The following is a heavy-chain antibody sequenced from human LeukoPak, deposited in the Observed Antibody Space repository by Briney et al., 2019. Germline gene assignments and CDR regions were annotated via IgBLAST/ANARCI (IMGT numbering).Heavy chain of an antibody. V-gene: IGHV7-4-1*02. D-gene: IGHD3-16*01. Sequence: ASVKVSCNASGGTFSSYAISWVRQAPGQGLEWMGWINTNTGNPTYAQGFTGRFVFSLDTSVSTAYLQISSLKAEDTAVYYCARTLGDYDYVWGSYGYWGQGTLVTVSS. CDR1: GGTFSSYA. CDR3: ARTLGDYDYVWGSYGY. J-gene: IGHJ4*02. CDR2: INTNTGNP.